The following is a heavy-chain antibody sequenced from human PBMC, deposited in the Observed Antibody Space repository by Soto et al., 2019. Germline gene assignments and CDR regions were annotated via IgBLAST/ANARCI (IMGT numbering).Heavy chain of an antibody. CDR1: GYTFTSYY. V-gene: IGHV1-46*03. Sequence: ASLKVSCKASGYTFTSYYMHWVRQAPGQGLEWMGIINPSGGSTSYAQKFQGRVTMTRDTSTSTVYMELSSLRSEDTAVYYCARGLGTYYDFWSGYFDIWGQGTMVNVSS. J-gene: IGHJ3*02. CDR2: INPSGGST. CDR3: ARGLGTYYDFWSGYFDI. D-gene: IGHD3-3*01.